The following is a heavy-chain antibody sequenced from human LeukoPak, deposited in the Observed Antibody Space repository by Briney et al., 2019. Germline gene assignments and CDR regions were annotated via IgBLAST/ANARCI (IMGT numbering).Heavy chain of an antibody. CDR1: GYTFTSYD. D-gene: IGHD6-13*01. Sequence: PGASVKVSCKASGYTFTSYDINWVRQATGQGLEWMGWMNPNSGNTGYAQKFQGRVTMTRNTSISTAYMELSSLRSEDTAAYYCAREEEAAAATGDYWGQGTLVTVSS. V-gene: IGHV1-8*01. CDR3: AREEEAAAATGDY. J-gene: IGHJ4*02. CDR2: MNPNSGNT.